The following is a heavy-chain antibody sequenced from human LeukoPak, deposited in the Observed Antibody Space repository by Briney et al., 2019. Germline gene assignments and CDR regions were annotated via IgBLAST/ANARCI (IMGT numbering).Heavy chain of an antibody. V-gene: IGHV3-64*01. CDR3: ATSSLDY. CDR2: ISSNGGST. Sequence: GGSLRLSCAVSGFTFSSYAMYWVRQAPGKGLECVSTISSNGGSTSYANSVKGRFTISRDNSKNTLYLQMGSLRADDMAVYYCATSSLDYWGQGTLVTVSS. D-gene: IGHD6-6*01. CDR1: GFTFSSYA. J-gene: IGHJ4*02.